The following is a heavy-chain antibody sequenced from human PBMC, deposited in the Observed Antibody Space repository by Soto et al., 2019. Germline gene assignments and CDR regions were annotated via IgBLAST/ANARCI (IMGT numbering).Heavy chain of an antibody. CDR2: IIPIFGTT. Sequence: QVQLVQSGAEVKEPGSSVKVPCKVSGGTFSNYVISWLRQAPGQGLEWMGGIIPIFGTTKYAQEFQGRVTISADDSTNIAYMEVSSLRSEDTAIYYCARSVCPGVGSTWLCWFDSWGQGILVTVSS. V-gene: IGHV1-69*01. CDR3: ARSVCPGVGSTWLCWFDS. D-gene: IGHD1-26*01. CDR1: GGTFSNYV. J-gene: IGHJ5*01.